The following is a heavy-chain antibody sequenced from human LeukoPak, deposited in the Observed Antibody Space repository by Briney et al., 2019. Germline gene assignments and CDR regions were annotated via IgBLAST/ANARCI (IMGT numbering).Heavy chain of an antibody. CDR3: TSGYEDDYFDY. Sequence: SETLSLTCTVSGGSISSSSDYWGWIRQPPGKGLEWIGSIYYSGSTYYNPSLKSRVTISVDTSKNQFSLKLSSVTAADTAVYYCTSGYEDDYFDYWGQGTLVTVSS. CDR1: GGSISSSSDY. V-gene: IGHV4-39*01. J-gene: IGHJ4*02. D-gene: IGHD5-12*01. CDR2: IYYSGST.